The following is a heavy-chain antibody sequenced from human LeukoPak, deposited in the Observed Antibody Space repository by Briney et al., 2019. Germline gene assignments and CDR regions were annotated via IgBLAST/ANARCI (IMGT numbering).Heavy chain of an antibody. CDR3: AREVDRHSSSWYYYYYYYYMDV. Sequence: PGGSLRLSCAASGFTFSSYSMNWVRQAPGKGLEWVSSISSSSSYIYYADSVKGRFTISRDNAKNSLYLQMNSLRAEDTAVYYCAREVDRHSSSWYYYYYYYYMDVWGKGTTVTVSS. D-gene: IGHD6-13*01. J-gene: IGHJ6*03. CDR2: ISSSSSYI. CDR1: GFTFSSYS. V-gene: IGHV3-21*01.